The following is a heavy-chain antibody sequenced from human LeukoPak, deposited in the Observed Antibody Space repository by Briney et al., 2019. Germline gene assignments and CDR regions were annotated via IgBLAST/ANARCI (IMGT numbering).Heavy chain of an antibody. CDR3: ARGLSWYGSGSYST. V-gene: IGHV1-69*13. J-gene: IGHJ5*02. D-gene: IGHD3-10*01. CDR1: GGTFSSYA. Sequence: ASVKVSCKASGGTFSSYAISWVRQAPGQGLEWMGGIIPIFGTANYAQKFQGRVTITADESTSTAYMELRSLRSEDTAVYYCARGLSWYGSGSYSTWGQGTLVTVSS. CDR2: IIPIFGTA.